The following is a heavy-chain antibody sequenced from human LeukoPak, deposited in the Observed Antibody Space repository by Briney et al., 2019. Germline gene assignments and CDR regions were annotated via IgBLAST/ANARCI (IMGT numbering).Heavy chain of an antibody. CDR1: GFTFSSYA. Sequence: GGSLRLSCAASGFTFSSYAMSWVRQAPGKGLDWVSAISGSGGSTYYADSVKGRFTISRDNSKNTLDLQMNSLRAEDTAVYYCAKGVTGVAGRHYFDYWGQGTLVTVSS. D-gene: IGHD6-19*01. J-gene: IGHJ4*02. V-gene: IGHV3-23*01. CDR2: ISGSGGST. CDR3: AKGVTGVAGRHYFDY.